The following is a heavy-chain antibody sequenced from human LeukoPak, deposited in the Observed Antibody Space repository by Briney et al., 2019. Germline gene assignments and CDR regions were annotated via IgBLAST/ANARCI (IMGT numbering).Heavy chain of an antibody. V-gene: IGHV3-21*01. CDR1: GFTFSTYS. J-gene: IGHJ4*02. CDR2: ITSSRIYI. D-gene: IGHD2-21*02. Sequence: TGGSLRLSCAASGFTFSTYSMNWVRQAPGKGLEWVSSITSSRIYIYYADSVKGRFTISRDNAKNSLYLQMNSLRAEDTAVYYCARDGSRGNLVTAPDFWGQGTLVTVSS. CDR3: ARDGSRGNLVTAPDF.